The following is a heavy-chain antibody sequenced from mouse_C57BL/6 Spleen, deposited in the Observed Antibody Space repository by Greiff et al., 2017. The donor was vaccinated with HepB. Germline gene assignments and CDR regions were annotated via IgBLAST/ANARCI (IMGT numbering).Heavy chain of an antibody. CDR3: ARDGGAYYGSSYPFAY. J-gene: IGHJ3*01. CDR2: INYDGSST. V-gene: IGHV5-16*01. Sequence: EVKVVESEGGLVQPGSSMKLSCTASGFTFSDYYMAWVRQVPEKGLEWVANINYDGSSTYYLDSLKSRFIISRDNAKNILYLQMSSLKSEDTATYYCARDGGAYYGSSYPFAYWGQGTLVTVSA. D-gene: IGHD1-1*01. CDR1: GFTFSDYY.